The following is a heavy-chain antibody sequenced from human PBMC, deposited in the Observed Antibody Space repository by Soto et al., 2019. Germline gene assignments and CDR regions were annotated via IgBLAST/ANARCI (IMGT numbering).Heavy chain of an antibody. CDR1: GGSISSSNW. V-gene: IGHV4-4*02. J-gene: IGHJ5*02. Sequence: QVQLQESGPGLVKPSGTLSLTCAVSGGSISSSNWWSWVRQPPGKGLEWIGEIYHSGSTNYNPSLKRRVTISVDKSKTPFPLKLSSVAAADTAVYYCAMGFGELRAYTWFDPWGQGTLVTVSS. CDR2: IYHSGST. CDR3: AMGFGELRAYTWFDP. D-gene: IGHD3-10*01.